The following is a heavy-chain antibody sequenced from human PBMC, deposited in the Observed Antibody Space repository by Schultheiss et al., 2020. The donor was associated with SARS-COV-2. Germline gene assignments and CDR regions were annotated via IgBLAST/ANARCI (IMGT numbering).Heavy chain of an antibody. CDR3: ARQEYDTSGYYHDALDY. CDR1: GFTLRMYS. Sequence: GGSLRLSCAASGFTLRMYSLNWVRQAPGKGLEWVSAISSSGTYIYYGESVKGRFTISRDNANNSLYLQMNDLRGEDTAVYYCARQEYDTSGYYHDALDYWGQGTLVTVSS. V-gene: IGHV3-21*01. D-gene: IGHD3-22*01. J-gene: IGHJ4*02. CDR2: ISSSGTYI.